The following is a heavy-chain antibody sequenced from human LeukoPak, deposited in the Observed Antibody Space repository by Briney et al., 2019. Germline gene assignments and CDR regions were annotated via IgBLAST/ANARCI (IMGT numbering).Heavy chain of an antibody. CDR1: GGSISSYY. J-gene: IGHJ5*02. CDR3: ATRRTLGVSAGCCWFDP. CDR2: IHTSGST. V-gene: IGHV4-4*09. Sequence: SETLSLTCTVSGGSISSYYWSWIRQPPGKGLEWIGYIHTSGSTNYNPSLKSRVTISVDTSKNQFSLKLSSVTAADTAVYYCATRRTLGVSAGCCWFDPWGQGTLVTVSS. D-gene: IGHD1-1*01.